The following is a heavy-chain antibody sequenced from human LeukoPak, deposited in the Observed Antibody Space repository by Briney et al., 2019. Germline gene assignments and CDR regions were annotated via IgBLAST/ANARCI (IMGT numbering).Heavy chain of an antibody. D-gene: IGHD3-9*01. CDR2: INNGGST. CDR1: GGTVRGYY. CDR3: AGGRIRYFDWLLGGSYYMDV. V-gene: IGHV4-34*08. J-gene: IGHJ6*03. Sequence: SDTLSLTCAVYGGTVRGYYWSWIRQPPGKGLEWIGEINNGGSTNYNPSLNSRVTISVDTSKNQFSLMLSSVTAADTALYFRAGGRIRYFDWLLGGSYYMDVWGKGTTVTVSS.